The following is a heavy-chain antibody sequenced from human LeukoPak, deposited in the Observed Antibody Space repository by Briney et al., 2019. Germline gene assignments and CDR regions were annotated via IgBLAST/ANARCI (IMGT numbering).Heavy chain of an antibody. CDR1: GGSFSNYY. J-gene: IGHJ5*02. CDR3: ARDAISAYTNSWYHNWFDP. D-gene: IGHD6-13*01. CDR2: IYYSGNT. Sequence: PSETLSLTCTVSGGSFSNYYWSWIRQPPGKGLEWIGYIYYSGNTNYNPSLKSRVTISVDTSKNQFSLKLSSVTAADTAVYYCARDAISAYTNSWYHNWFDPWGQGTLVTVSS. V-gene: IGHV4-59*01.